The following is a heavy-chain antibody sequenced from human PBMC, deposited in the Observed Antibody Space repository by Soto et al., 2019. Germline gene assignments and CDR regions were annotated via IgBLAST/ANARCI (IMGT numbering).Heavy chain of an antibody. CDR2: INHSGST. V-gene: IGHV4-34*01. CDR1: GGSFSGYY. D-gene: IGHD1-7*01. CDR3: ARKITGTTSLSVWFDP. Sequence: QVQLQQWGAGLLKPSETLSLTCAVYGGSFSGYYWSWIRQPPGKGLEWIGEINHSGSTNYNPSLKRRVTISVDTSTNQCSLKPSSVTAADTAVYYCARKITGTTSLSVWFDPWGQGTLVTVSS. J-gene: IGHJ5*02.